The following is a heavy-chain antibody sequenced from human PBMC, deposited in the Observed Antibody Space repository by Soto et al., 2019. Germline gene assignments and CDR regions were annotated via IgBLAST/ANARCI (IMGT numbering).Heavy chain of an antibody. V-gene: IGHV3-30*18. CDR2: ISYDGSNK. J-gene: IGHJ4*02. Sequence: QVQLVESGGGVVQPGRSLTLSCAASGFTFEKYGMHWVRQAPGKGLEWVAVISYDGSNKYYADSVKGRFTISRDNSKNTVSLQMNSLRAEDTSVYYCAKDQWYSGSFYLYWGQGTLVTVSS. D-gene: IGHD1-26*01. CDR1: GFTFEKYG. CDR3: AKDQWYSGSFYLY.